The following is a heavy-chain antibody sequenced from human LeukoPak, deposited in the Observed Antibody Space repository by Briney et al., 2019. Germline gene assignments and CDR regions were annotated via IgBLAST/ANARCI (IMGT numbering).Heavy chain of an antibody. D-gene: IGHD4-17*01. CDR2: ISSSSSYI. CDR3: ARDWGMTTGYDY. J-gene: IGHJ4*02. CDR1: GFTFSSYS. Sequence: GGSLRLSCAASGFTFSSYSMNWVRQAPGKGLEWVSSISSSSSYIYYADSVKGRFTISRDNAKNSLYLQMNSLRAEDTAVYYCARDWGMTTGYDYWGQGTLVTVSS. V-gene: IGHV3-21*04.